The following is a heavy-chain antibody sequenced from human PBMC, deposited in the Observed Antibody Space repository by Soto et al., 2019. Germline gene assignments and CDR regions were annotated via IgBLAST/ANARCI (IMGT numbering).Heavy chain of an antibody. V-gene: IGHV1-69*13. J-gene: IGHJ4*02. CDR1: GGTFSSYA. CDR3: ARRGYSYGLPGPDY. Sequence: SVKVSCKASGGTFSSYAISWVRQAPGQGLEWMGGIIPIFGTANYAQKFQGRVTITADESTSTAYMELSSLRSEDTAVYYCARRGYSYGLPGPDYWGQGTLVTVSS. D-gene: IGHD5-18*01. CDR2: IIPIFGTA.